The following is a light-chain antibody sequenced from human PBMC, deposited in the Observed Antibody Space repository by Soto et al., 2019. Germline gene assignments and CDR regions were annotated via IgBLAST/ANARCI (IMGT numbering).Light chain of an antibody. CDR1: SSDVGTYNL. V-gene: IGLV2-23*02. CDR2: EVT. Sequence: QSVLTQPASVSGSPGQSITISCTGSSSDVGTYNLVSWYQQHPGEAPKLMIYEVTKRPSGVSNRFSGSKSGNPASLTISGLQDEDEADYYCCSYAGSSYVFGTGTKVTVL. J-gene: IGLJ1*01. CDR3: CSYAGSSYV.